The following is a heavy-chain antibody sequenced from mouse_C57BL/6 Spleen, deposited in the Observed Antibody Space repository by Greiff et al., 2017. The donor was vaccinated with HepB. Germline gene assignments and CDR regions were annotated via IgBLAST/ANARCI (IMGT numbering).Heavy chain of an antibody. CDR1: GYTFTEYT. V-gene: IGHV1-62-2*01. J-gene: IGHJ4*01. CDR2: FYPGSGSI. CDR3: ARHEDMSGTGGYAMGC. Sequence: VQLQQSGAELVKPGASVKLSCKASGYTFTEYTIHWVKQRSGQGLEWIGWFYPGSGSIKYNEKFKDKATLTADKSTSTVYMELSRLTSEDSAVYFCARHEDMSGTGGYAMGCWGQGTSVTVSS. D-gene: IGHD3-3*01.